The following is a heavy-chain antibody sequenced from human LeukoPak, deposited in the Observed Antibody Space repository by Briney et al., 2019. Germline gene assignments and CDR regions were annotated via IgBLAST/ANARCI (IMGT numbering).Heavy chain of an antibody. V-gene: IGHV1-69*13. J-gene: IGHJ5*02. CDR1: GGTFSSYA. D-gene: IGHD4-17*01. CDR2: IIPIFGTA. Sequence: EASVTVSCTASGGTFSSYAISWVRQAPGQGLEWMGGIIPIFGTANYAQKFQGRVTITADESTSTAYMELSSLRSEDTAVYYCARDHYGEPNNWFDPWGQGTLVTVSS. CDR3: ARDHYGEPNNWFDP.